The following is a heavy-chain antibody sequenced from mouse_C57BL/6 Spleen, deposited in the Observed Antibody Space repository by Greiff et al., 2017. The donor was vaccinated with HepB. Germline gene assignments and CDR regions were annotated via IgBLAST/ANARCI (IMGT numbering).Heavy chain of an antibody. CDR2: IDPSDSET. CDR1: GYTFTSYW. CDR3: ATHYYYGSSHYFDY. Sequence: QVQLQQPGAELVRPGSSVKLSCKASGYTFTSYWMHWVKQRPIQGLEWIGNIDPSDSETHYNQKFKDKATLTVDKSSSTAYMQLSSLTSEDSAVYFCATHYYYGSSHYFDYWGQGTTLTVSS. D-gene: IGHD1-1*01. J-gene: IGHJ2*01. V-gene: IGHV1-52*01.